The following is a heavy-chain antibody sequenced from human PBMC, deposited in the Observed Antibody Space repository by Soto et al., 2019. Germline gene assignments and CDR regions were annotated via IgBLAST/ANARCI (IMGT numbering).Heavy chain of an antibody. D-gene: IGHD3-10*01. Sequence: ASVKVSCKASGYTFTGYYMHWVRQAPGQGLEWMGWINPNSGGTNYAQKFQGWVTMTRDTSISTAYVELSRLRSDDTAVYYCASSLTYYYGMDVWRQGTTVTVSS. CDR1: GYTFTGYY. J-gene: IGHJ6*02. V-gene: IGHV1-2*04. CDR2: INPNSGGT. CDR3: ASSLTYYYGMDV.